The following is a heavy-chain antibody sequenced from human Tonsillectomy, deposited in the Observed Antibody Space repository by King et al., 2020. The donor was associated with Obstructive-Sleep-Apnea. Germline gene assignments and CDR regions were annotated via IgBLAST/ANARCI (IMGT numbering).Heavy chain of an antibody. V-gene: IGHV1-18*01. CDR3: AREGSSGWYYFDY. Sequence: VQLVESGAEVKKPGASVKVSCKASGYTFLSHAISWVRQATGQGLEWMGWISAYTGNTNYAQKLQGRVTMTTDTSTSTAYMELRSLRSDDTAVYYCAREGSSGWYYFDYWGQGTLVTVSS. D-gene: IGHD6-19*01. CDR1: GYTFLSHA. CDR2: ISAYTGNT. J-gene: IGHJ4*02.